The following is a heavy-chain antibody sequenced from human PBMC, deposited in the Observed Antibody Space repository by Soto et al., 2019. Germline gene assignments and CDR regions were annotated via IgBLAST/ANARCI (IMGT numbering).Heavy chain of an antibody. V-gene: IGHV3-21*01. CDR3: TRVAAEGSCSSSSCYPFDS. CDR1: GFTFSSYS. J-gene: IGHJ4*02. CDR2: ISAAGSYI. Sequence: EVQLVESGGGLVKPGGSLRLSCAASGFTFSSYSMTWVRQAPGKGLEWLSSISAAGSYIFYADSVKGRFTISRDNANNSLYLQMNSLRAEDTAVYYCTRVAAEGSCSSSSCYPFDSWGRGLLVTVSS. D-gene: IGHD2-2*01.